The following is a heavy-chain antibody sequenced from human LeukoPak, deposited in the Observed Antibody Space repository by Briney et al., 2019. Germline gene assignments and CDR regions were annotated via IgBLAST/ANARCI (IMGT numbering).Heavy chain of an antibody. CDR1: GGSISSSSYY. V-gene: IGHV4-39*01. D-gene: IGHD3-10*01. CDR3: ARHVSVTMVRGVIIDY. J-gene: IGHJ4*02. Sequence: SETLSLTCTVSGGSISSSSYYWGWIRQPPGKGLEWIGSIYYSGSTYYNPSLKSRVTISVETSKNQFSLKLSSVTAADTAVYYSARHVSVTMVRGVIIDYWGQGTLVTVSS. CDR2: IYYSGST.